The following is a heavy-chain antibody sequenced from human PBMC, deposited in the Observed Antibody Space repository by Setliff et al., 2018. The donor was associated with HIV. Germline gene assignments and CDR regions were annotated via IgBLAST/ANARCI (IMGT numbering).Heavy chain of an antibody. Sequence: PSETLSLTCIVSGASISSDTWSWIRQPPGKGLQWIGSIYHSGGTYYNPSLKSRVTMSVDTSKNQFSLKLTSVTAADTAVYYCARDFVHLTNYYDSDRYVYWGQGTLVTVSS. J-gene: IGHJ4*02. D-gene: IGHD3-22*01. CDR2: IYHSGGT. CDR3: ARDFVHLTNYYDSDRYVY. CDR1: GASISSDT. V-gene: IGHV4-38-2*02.